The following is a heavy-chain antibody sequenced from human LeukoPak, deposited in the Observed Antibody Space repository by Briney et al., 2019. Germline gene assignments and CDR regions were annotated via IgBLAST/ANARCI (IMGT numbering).Heavy chain of an antibody. D-gene: IGHD3-3*01. J-gene: IGHJ4*02. CDR2: IRYDGSNK. Sequence: GGSLRLSCAASGFTFSSYGMHWVRQAPGKGLEWVAVIRYDGSNKYYADSVKGRFTISRDNSKNTLYLQMNSLRAEDTAVYYCARDGVFGVVKRVSIFDYWGQGTLVTVSS. CDR3: ARDGVFGVVKRVSIFDY. V-gene: IGHV3-33*01. CDR1: GFTFSSYG.